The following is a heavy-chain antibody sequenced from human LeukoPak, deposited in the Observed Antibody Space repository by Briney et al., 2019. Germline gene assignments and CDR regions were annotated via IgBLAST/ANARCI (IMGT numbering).Heavy chain of an antibody. Sequence: GGSLRLSCAASGFTFSSYWMHWVRQAPGKGLVWVSRINTDGSSTSYADSVKGRSTISRDNAKNTLYLQMNSLRAEDTAVYYCARGWRVSGAFDIWGQGTMVTVSS. V-gene: IGHV3-74*01. CDR3: ARGWRVSGAFDI. J-gene: IGHJ3*02. CDR1: GFTFSSYW. CDR2: INTDGSST. D-gene: IGHD2-15*01.